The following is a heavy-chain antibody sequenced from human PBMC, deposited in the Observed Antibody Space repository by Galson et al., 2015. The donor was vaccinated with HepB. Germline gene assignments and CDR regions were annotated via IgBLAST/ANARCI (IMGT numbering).Heavy chain of an antibody. CDR3: ARGPRRGTSSYLGFDP. CDR2: ISPYIGDT. V-gene: IGHV1-18*01. J-gene: IGHJ5*02. D-gene: IGHD2-2*01. CDR1: AYTFTSYG. Sequence: SVKVSCKASAYTFTSYGITWVRQAPGQGLEWMGWISPYIGDTVYAQNLQDGVTLTTDTSTSTAYMELRSLRSDDTAVYYCARGPRRGTSSYLGFDPWGQGTLVTVSS.